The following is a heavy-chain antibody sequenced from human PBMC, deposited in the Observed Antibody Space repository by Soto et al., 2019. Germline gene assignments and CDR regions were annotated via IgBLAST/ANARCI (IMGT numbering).Heavy chain of an antibody. CDR1: GFTFSSYS. D-gene: IGHD3-22*01. J-gene: IGHJ6*02. CDR3: ARDYGHYQYDSSGYGIDV. Sequence: EVQLVESGGGLVKPGGSLRLSCAASGFTFSSYSMNWVRQAPGKRLEWVSSISGTSSYLYYGDSVKGRFTISRDNTQNSLYLQKNSQTAEDTAVYYCARDYGHYQYDSSGYGIDVWGQGTTVTVSS. CDR2: ISGTSSYL. V-gene: IGHV3-21*01.